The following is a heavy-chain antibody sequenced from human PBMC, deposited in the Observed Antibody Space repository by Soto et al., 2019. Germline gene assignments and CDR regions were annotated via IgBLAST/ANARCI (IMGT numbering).Heavy chain of an antibody. J-gene: IGHJ5*02. CDR3: ARFRPFCQPLYRPCCFDP. V-gene: IGHV4-34*01. CDR1: GGSFSGYY. Sequence: LSLTCAVYGGSFSGYYWSWIRQPPGKGLEWIGEINHSGSTNYNPSLKSRVTISVDTSKNQFSLKLSSVTAADTAVYYCARFRPFCQPLYRPCCFDPRGQGTLVTVSS. CDR2: INHSGST. D-gene: IGHD2-2*02.